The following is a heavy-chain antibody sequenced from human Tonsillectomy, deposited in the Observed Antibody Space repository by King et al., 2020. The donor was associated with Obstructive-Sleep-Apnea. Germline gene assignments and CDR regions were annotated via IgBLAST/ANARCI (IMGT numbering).Heavy chain of an antibody. V-gene: IGHV1-2*02. CDR2: INPNSGVT. CDR3: ARGHLYSSGWDYYYYYGMDV. CDR1: GYTFTCYY. Sequence: QLVQSGAEVKKPGASVKVSCKASGYTFTCYYMHWVRQAPGQGLEWMGWINPNSGVTNYAQKFQGRVTMTRDTSISTAYMERSRLRSDDTAVYYCARGHLYSSGWDYYYYYGMDVWGQGTTVTVSS. D-gene: IGHD6-19*01. J-gene: IGHJ6*02.